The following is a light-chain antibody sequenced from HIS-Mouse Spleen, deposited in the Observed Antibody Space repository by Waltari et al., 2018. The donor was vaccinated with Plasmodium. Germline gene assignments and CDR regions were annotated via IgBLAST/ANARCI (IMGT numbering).Light chain of an antibody. Sequence: QPVLTQPPSSSASPGDSARLTCTLPSDINLGSYNIYWYHTQPGSPPRYLLSYYSDSHKGQGSGVPSRFSGSKDASANTGILLISGLQSEDEADYYCMIWPSNASGVFGGGTKLTVL. CDR1: SDINLGSYN. V-gene: IGLV5-37*01. J-gene: IGLJ3*02. CDR2: YYSDSHK. CDR3: MIWPSNASGV.